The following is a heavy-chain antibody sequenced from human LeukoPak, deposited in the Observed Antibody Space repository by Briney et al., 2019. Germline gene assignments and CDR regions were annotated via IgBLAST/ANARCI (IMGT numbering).Heavy chain of an antibody. D-gene: IGHD3-3*01. CDR3: AKDARITIFGVVFPPPDV. V-gene: IGHV3-30*02. Sequence: QPGGSLRLFCAASGFTFSSYGMHWVRQAPGKGLEWVAFIRHDGSNKYYVDSVKGRFTISRDNSKNTLYLQMNSLRVEDTAVYYCAKDARITIFGVVFPPPDVWGKGTTVTVSP. CDR1: GFTFSSYG. CDR2: IRHDGSNK. J-gene: IGHJ6*04.